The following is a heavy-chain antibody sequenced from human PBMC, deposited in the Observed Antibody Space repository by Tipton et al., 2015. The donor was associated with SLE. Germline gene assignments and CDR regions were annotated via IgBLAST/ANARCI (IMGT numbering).Heavy chain of an antibody. CDR1: LYSISSGYH. J-gene: IGHJ4*02. Sequence: TLSLTCTVSLYSISSGYHWGWIRQPPGKGLEWIGSISQSGITHYNPSLESRVTISVDTSKNQFSLKLNSVTAADTAVYYCARDPIWSEGSVYWGQGTPVTVSS. CDR2: ISQSGIT. D-gene: IGHD1-1*01. CDR3: ARDPIWSEGSVY. V-gene: IGHV4-38-2*02.